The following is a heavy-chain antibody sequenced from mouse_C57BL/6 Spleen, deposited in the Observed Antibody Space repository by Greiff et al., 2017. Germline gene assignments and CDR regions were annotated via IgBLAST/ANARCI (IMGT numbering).Heavy chain of an antibody. CDR1: GYTFTSYW. V-gene: IGHV1-55*01. CDR2: IYPGSGST. D-gene: IGHD3-2*02. CDR3: ARWGSGYPYFDY. Sequence: QVQLQQPGAELVKPGASVKMSCKASGYTFTSYWITWVKQRPGQGLEWIGDIYPGSGSTNYNEKFKSKATLTVDTSSSTAYMQLSSLTSEDSAVYSCARWGSGYPYFDYWGQGTTLTVSS. J-gene: IGHJ2*01.